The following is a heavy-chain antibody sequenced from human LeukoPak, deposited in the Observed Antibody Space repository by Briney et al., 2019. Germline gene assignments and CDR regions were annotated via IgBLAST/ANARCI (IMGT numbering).Heavy chain of an antibody. Sequence: PGGSLRLSCTVSGLPFSDYALSWVRQAPGKGLEWVGFIRISAYGVTTEYAAPVKDRFTISRDDYQSLAYLQMHNLKAEGSAVYYCATHRLESHDIQFDYWGQGALVIVPS. D-gene: IGHD1-1*01. CDR1: GLPFSDYA. J-gene: IGHJ4*02. CDR3: ATHRLESHDIQFDY. V-gene: IGHV3-49*04. CDR2: IRISAYGVTT.